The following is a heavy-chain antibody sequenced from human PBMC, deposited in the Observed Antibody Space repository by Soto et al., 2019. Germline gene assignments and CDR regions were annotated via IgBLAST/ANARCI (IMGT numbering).Heavy chain of an antibody. CDR3: ARLTVGYDFSGSYYNEGNWLDN. CDR1: GYSFTSYW. J-gene: IGHJ5*02. D-gene: IGHD3-10*01. V-gene: IGHV5-51*01. Sequence: PGESLKISCKGSGYSFTSYWIGWVRQMPVKGLEWMGIIYPGDSDTRYSPSFQGQVTISADKSISTAYLQWSSLKASDTAMYYCARLTVGYDFSGSYYNEGNWLDNWGQGTMFTFSS. CDR2: IYPGDSDT.